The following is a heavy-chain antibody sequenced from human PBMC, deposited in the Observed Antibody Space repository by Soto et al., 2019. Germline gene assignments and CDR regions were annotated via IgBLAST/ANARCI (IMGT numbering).Heavy chain of an antibody. V-gene: IGHV3-33*01. CDR3: AREVLGYSSGWGYYYYYGMDV. CDR1: GFTFSSYG. D-gene: IGHD6-19*01. J-gene: IGHJ6*02. CDR2: IWYDGSNK. Sequence: GGSLRLSCAASGFTFSSYGMHWVRQAPGKGLEWVAVIWYDGSNKYYADSAKGRFTISRDNSKNTLYLQMNSLRAEDTAVYYCAREVLGYSSGWGYYYYYGMDVWGQGTTVTVSS.